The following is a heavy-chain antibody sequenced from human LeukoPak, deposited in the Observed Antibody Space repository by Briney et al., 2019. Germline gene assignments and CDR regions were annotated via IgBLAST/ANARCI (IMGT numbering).Heavy chain of an antibody. CDR3: ANAYYDSSGYYLDY. CDR2: IYYSGST. D-gene: IGHD3-22*01. V-gene: IGHV4-39*07. CDR1: GGSISSSSYY. Sequence: SETLSLTCTVSGGSISSSSYYWGWIRQPPGKGLEWIGSIYYSGSTYYNPSLKSRVTISVDTSKNQFSLKLSSVTAADTAVYYCANAYYDSSGYYLDYWGQGTLVTVSS. J-gene: IGHJ4*02.